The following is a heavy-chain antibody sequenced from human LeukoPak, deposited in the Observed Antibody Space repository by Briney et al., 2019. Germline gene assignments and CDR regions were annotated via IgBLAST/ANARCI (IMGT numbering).Heavy chain of an antibody. D-gene: IGHD6-19*01. CDR3: ARATSSSGWYRGPDY. CDR1: GGSFSGYY. J-gene: IGHJ4*02. CDR2: INHSGST. Sequence: SETLSLTCAVYGGSFSGYYWSWIRQPPGKGLGWIGEINHSGSTNYNPSLKSRVTISVDTSKNQFSLKLSSVTAADTAVYYCARATSSSGWYRGPDYWGQGTLVTVSS. V-gene: IGHV4-34*01.